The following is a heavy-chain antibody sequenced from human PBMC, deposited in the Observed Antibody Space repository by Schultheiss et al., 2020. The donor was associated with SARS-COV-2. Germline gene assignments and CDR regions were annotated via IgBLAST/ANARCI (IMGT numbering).Heavy chain of an antibody. V-gene: IGHV4-34*01. J-gene: IGHJ4*02. CDR3: ASTYYYDSSGYYQLDY. CDR1: GESFSGSDNY. CDR2: IHQSGGT. Sequence: PSETLSLTCAVYGESFSGSDNYWSWIRQSPGKGLEWIGHIHQSGGTKYNPSLASRLTMSVDTSKNQFSLKLSSVTAADTAVYYCASTYYYDSSGYYQLDYWGQGTLDTVSA. D-gene: IGHD3-22*01.